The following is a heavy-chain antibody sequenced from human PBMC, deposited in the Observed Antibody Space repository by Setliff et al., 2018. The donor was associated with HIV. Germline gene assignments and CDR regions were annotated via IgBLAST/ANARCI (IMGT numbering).Heavy chain of an antibody. Sequence: PGEPLKISCKGSGYSFSNYWIGWVRQMPGKGLEWMGIIYPGDSDTRYSPSFQGQVNISADKSINTAYLQWTSLKASDSAIYYCARQEAIVGTIKGWFDLWGQGTLVTVSS. V-gene: IGHV5-51*01. CDR2: IYPGDSDT. CDR1: GYSFSNYW. D-gene: IGHD5-12*01. J-gene: IGHJ5*02. CDR3: ARQEAIVGTIKGWFDL.